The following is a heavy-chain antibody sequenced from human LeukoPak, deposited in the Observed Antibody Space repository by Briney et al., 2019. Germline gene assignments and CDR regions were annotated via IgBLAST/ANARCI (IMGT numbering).Heavy chain of an antibody. D-gene: IGHD6-13*01. V-gene: IGHV3-48*04. CDR3: ARDQASRSWSYYYYYYYMDV. CDR1: GFTFSSYA. CDR2: ISSSGSTI. Sequence: GRSLRLSCAASGFTFSSYAMHWVRQAPGKGLEWVSYISSSGSTIYYADSVKGRFTISRDNAKNSLYLQMNSLRAEDTAVYYCARDQASRSWSYYYYYYYMDVWGKGTTVTVSS. J-gene: IGHJ6*03.